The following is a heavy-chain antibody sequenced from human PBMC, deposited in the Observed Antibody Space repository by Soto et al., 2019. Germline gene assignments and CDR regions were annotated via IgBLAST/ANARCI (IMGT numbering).Heavy chain of an antibody. J-gene: IGHJ6*03. V-gene: IGHV4-59*01. CDR2: IYYSGST. CDR1: GGSTSTYY. Sequence: PSEPLSHTCTVSGGSTSTYYCSWIRQPPGKGLEWIGYIYYSGSTNYNPSLKSRVTISVDTSKNQSSLKLSSVTAADTAVYYCARQLVRCHYYYYYLIYFWSKRSSVTVSS. CDR3: ARQLVRCHYYYYYLIYF.